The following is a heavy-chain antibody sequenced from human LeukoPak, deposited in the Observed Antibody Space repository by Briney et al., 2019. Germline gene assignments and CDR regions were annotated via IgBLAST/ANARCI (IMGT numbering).Heavy chain of an antibody. J-gene: IGHJ4*02. CDR3: AREFPNYYDSSGSPQY. D-gene: IGHD3-22*01. CDR2: INTNTGNP. CDR1: GYTFTSYA. Sequence: ASVKVSCKASGYTFTSYAMNWVRQAPGQGLEWMGWINTNTGNPTYAQGFTGRFVFSLDTSVSTAYLQISSLKAEDTAVYYCAREFPNYYDSSGSPQYWGQGTLVTVSS. V-gene: IGHV7-4-1*02.